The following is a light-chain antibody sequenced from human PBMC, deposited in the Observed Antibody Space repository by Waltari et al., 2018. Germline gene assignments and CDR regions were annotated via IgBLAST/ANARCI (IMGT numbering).Light chain of an antibody. CDR2: KAS. V-gene: IGKV1-5*03. J-gene: IGKJ2*01. CDR3: QQYNTYSFT. CDR1: QSINSW. Sequence: DIQMTQSPSTLSASVGDRVTITCRASQSINSWLAWYQQKPGKAPNLLIYKASSLESGVPSRFGGSRSGTEFTLSISSLQPDDFATYYCQQYNTYSFTFGQGTKLEIK.